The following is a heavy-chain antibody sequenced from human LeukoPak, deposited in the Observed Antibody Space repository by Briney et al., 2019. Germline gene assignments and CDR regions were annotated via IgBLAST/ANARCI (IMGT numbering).Heavy chain of an antibody. CDR2: IKQDGSEK. D-gene: IGHD6-19*01. Sequence: GGSLRLSCAASGFTFSSYGMSWVRQAPGRGLEWVADIKQDGSEKYYVDSVEGRFTISRDNAKNSVHLQMKSLRAEDTAVYYCARDGVRKVAVPDLNWFDPWGPGTLVPGS. CDR3: ARDGVRKVAVPDLNWFDP. V-gene: IGHV3-7*01. CDR1: GFTFSSYG. J-gene: IGHJ5*02.